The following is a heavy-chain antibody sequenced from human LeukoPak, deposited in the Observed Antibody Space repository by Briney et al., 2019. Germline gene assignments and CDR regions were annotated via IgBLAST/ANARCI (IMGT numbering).Heavy chain of an antibody. CDR3: ARDTYYYDSSGYYQYYFDY. Sequence: PGGSLRLSCAASGFTFVSHAMHWVRQAPGKGLEWVTVISSDGSNKYYADSVKGRFTISRDNSKNTLYLQMNSLRPEDTALYYCARDTYYYDSSGYYQYYFDYWGQGTLVTVSS. CDR1: GFTFVSHA. D-gene: IGHD3-22*01. CDR2: ISSDGSNK. V-gene: IGHV3-30*04. J-gene: IGHJ4*02.